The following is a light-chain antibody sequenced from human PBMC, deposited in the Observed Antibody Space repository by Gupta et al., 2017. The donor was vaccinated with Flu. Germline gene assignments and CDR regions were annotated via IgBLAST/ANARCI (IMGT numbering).Light chain of an antibody. CDR1: QSVSSN. J-gene: IGKJ1*01. CDR3: QQYKNWPLT. V-gene: IGKV3-15*01. Sequence: EIVMTQPPATLSVSPGERATLSCRASQSVSSNLAWYQQKPGQAPRLLIYGASTRATGIPARFRGSGSGTEFTLTISSLQSEDFAVYYCQQYKNWPLTFGQGTKVEIK. CDR2: GAS.